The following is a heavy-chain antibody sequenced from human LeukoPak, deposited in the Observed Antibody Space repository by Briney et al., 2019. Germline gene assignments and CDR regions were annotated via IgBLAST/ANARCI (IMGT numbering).Heavy chain of an antibody. CDR3: ANELYLYYGSGSYIR. V-gene: IGHV3-23*01. Sequence: GGSLRLSCAASGFTFSSYAISWVRQAPGKGLEWVSAISGSGGSTYYAHSLKGRFTISRDNSKNTLYLQMNSLRAEDTAVYYCANELYLYYGSGSYIRWGRGSKVAVS. D-gene: IGHD3-10*01. CDR2: ISGSGGST. J-gene: IGHJ2*01. CDR1: GFTFSSYA.